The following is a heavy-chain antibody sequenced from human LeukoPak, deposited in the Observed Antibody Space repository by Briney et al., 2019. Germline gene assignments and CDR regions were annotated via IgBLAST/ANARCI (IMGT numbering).Heavy chain of an antibody. V-gene: IGHV3-53*01. CDR2: IYFGGTT. CDR3: ARGDGVYVY. J-gene: IGHJ4*02. CDR1: GFTVGSNY. Sequence: GGSLRLSCAASGFTVGSNYMTWVRQAPGQGLEWVSVIYFGGTTYYADSVKGRFTISRDNSKNTVYLQMNSLRVEDTAVYYCARGDGVYVYWGQGTLVTVSS. D-gene: IGHD5/OR15-5a*01.